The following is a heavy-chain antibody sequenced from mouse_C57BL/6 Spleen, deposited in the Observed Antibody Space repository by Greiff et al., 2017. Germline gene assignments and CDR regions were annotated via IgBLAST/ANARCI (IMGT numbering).Heavy chain of an antibody. D-gene: IGHD2-4*01. V-gene: IGHV1-55*01. CDR3: ASGDDYDGYWYFDV. J-gene: IGHJ1*03. Sequence: QVQLKQPGAELVKPGASVKMSCKASGYTFTSYWITWVKQRPGQGLEWIGDIYPGSGSTNYNEKFKSKATLTVDTSSSTAYMQLSSLTSEDSAVYYCASGDDYDGYWYFDVWGTGTTVTVSS. CDR1: GYTFTSYW. CDR2: IYPGSGST.